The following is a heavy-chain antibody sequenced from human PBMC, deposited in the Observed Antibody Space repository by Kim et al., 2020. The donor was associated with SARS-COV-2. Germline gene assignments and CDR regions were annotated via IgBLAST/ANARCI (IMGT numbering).Heavy chain of an antibody. V-gene: IGHV1-69*04. CDR3: ARERQADYGGKFRAFDI. CDR1: GGTFSSYT. CDR2: IIPILGIA. Sequence: SVKVSCKASGGTFSSYTISWVRQAPGQGLEWMGRIIPILGIANYAQKFQGRVTITADKSTSTAYMELSSLRSEDTAVYYCARERQADYGGKFRAFDIWGQGTMVTVSS. J-gene: IGHJ3*02. D-gene: IGHD4-17*01.